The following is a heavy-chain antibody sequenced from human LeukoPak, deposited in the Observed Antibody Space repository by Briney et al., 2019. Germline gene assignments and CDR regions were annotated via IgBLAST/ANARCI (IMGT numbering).Heavy chain of an antibody. D-gene: IGHD1/OR15-1a*01. CDR1: GGTFSSYA. V-gene: IGHV1-69*06. CDR2: IIPIFGTA. J-gene: IGHJ4*02. Sequence: ASVKVSCKASGGTFSSYAISWVRQAPGQGLEWMGGIIPIFGTANYAQKFQGRVTITADKSTSTAYMELSSLRSEDTAVYYCARDNWNNRAFDYWGQGTLVTVSS. CDR3: ARDNWNNRAFDY.